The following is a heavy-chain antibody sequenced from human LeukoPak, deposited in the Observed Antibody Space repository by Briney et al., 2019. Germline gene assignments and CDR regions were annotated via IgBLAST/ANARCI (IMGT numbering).Heavy chain of an antibody. J-gene: IGHJ4*02. CDR1: GYSISSGYY. D-gene: IGHD3-22*01. V-gene: IGHV4-38-2*02. CDR3: ARADYYDSSGYYLYYFDY. Sequence: SETLSLTCTVSGYSISSGYYWGWIRQPPGQGLERIGSIYHSGSTYYNPSLKSRVTISVDTSKNQFSLKLSSVTAADTAVYYCARADYYDSSGYYLYYFDYWGQGTLVTVSS. CDR2: IYHSGST.